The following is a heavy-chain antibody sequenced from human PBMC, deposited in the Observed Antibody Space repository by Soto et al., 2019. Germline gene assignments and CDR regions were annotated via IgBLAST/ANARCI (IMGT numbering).Heavy chain of an antibody. Sequence: PGGSLRLSCAASGFTFSSYAMHWVRQAPGKGLEWVAVISYDGSNKYYADSVKGRFTISRDNSKNTLYLQMNSLRAEDTAVYYCARDQGVGVIPIYGMDVWGQGTTVTVSS. CDR3: ARDQGVGVIPIYGMDV. V-gene: IGHV3-30-3*01. CDR2: ISYDGSNK. J-gene: IGHJ6*02. D-gene: IGHD3-10*01. CDR1: GFTFSSYA.